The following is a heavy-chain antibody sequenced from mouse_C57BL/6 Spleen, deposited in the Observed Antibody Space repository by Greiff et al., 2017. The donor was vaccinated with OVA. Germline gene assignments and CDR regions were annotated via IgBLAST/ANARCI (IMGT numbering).Heavy chain of an antibody. J-gene: IGHJ4*01. CDR2: IYPGSGST. Sequence: QVQLKQSGAELVKPGASVKMSCKASGYTFTSYWITWVKQRPGQGLEWIGDIYPGSGSTNYNEKFKSKATLTVDTSSSTAYMQLSSLTSEDSAVYYCARFYYALYYAMDYWGQGTSVTVSS. V-gene: IGHV1-55*01. D-gene: IGHD2-1*01. CDR3: ARFYYALYYAMDY. CDR1: GYTFTSYW.